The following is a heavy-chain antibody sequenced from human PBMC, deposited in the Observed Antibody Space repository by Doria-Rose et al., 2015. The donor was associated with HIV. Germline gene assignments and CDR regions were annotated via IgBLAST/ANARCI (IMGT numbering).Heavy chain of an antibody. CDR2: IKQDGGEK. CDR3: ARSITMIVAVMIDAFDI. J-gene: IGHJ3*02. Sequence: WVRQAPGKGLEWVANIKQDGGEKYYVDSVKGRFTISRDNAKNSLYLQMNSLRAEDTAVYYCARSITMIVAVMIDAFDIWGQGTMVTVSS. D-gene: IGHD3-22*01. V-gene: IGHV3-7*01.